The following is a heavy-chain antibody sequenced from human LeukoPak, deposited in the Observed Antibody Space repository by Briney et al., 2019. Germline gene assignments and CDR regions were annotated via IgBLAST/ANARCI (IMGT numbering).Heavy chain of an antibody. CDR2: INPDGSTT. Sequence: GGSLRLSCAASGFSISTYWIHWVRQAPGKGLVWVSRINPDGSTTYYADSVKGRITISRDNAKNTLYLQMNSLRAEDTAVYYCAKVATYCSSTSCPRTGWFDPWGQGTLVTVSS. CDR3: AKVATYCSSTSCPRTGWFDP. V-gene: IGHV3-74*01. CDR1: GFSISTYW. D-gene: IGHD2-2*01. J-gene: IGHJ5*02.